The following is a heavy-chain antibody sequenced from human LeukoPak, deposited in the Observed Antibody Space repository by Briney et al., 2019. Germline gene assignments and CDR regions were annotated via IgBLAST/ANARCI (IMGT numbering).Heavy chain of an antibody. V-gene: IGHV3-53*01. CDR2: IYSGGNT. J-gene: IGHJ3*01. D-gene: IGHD1-26*01. CDR3: ARMMWEPRAFDV. Sequence: GGSLRLSCAASGVIVSNNYMSWVRQAPGKGLEWVAFIYSGGNTYYPDSVKGRFTISRDSSKNSLYLQMNSLRGEDTALYYCARMMWEPRAFDVWGQGTMVTVSP. CDR1: GVIVSNNY.